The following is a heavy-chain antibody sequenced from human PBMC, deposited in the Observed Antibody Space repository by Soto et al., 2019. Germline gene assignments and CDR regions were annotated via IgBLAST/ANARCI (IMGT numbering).Heavy chain of an antibody. Sequence: QVQLVESGGGVVLPGRSLRLSCAASGFTFNTYFIHWVRQAPGKGLEWVAVISDDGTNSYYADSVKGRFTISRDNSKNTLYLQVGSLRAEDTAVYFCARDREQWLVRGVDYWGQGTLVTVSS. CDR3: ARDREQWLVRGVDY. D-gene: IGHD3-10*01. CDR1: GFTFNTYF. J-gene: IGHJ4*02. CDR2: ISDDGTNS. V-gene: IGHV3-30-3*01.